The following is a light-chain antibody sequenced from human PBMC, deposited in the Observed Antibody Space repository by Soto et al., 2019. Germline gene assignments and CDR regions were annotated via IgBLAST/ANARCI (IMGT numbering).Light chain of an antibody. CDR3: QRYNNWPLT. CDR1: QSISND. Sequence: EIVLTQSPGTLSLSPGERVTVSCRASQSISNDHLAWYQQKPGQAPRLLIHGTSARATGVPARFSGSRSGPEFTLTINSLQSEDFAIYYCQRYNNWPLTFGGGTKV. V-gene: IGKV3-15*01. CDR2: GTS. J-gene: IGKJ4*01.